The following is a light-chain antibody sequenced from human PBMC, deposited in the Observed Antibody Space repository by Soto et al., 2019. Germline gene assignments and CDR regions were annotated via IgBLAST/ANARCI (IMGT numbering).Light chain of an antibody. CDR1: QDTSSY. J-gene: IGKJ3*01. CDR2: DAS. V-gene: IGKV1-9*01. CDR3: QQLNSYPQT. Sequence: DIQLTQSPSFLSASVGDRVTITCRASQDTSSYLAWYQQKPGKAPKLLIYDASTLQSGVPSRFGGSGSGTEFTLTISSLQPEDFATYYCQQLNSYPQTFGPGTTVD.